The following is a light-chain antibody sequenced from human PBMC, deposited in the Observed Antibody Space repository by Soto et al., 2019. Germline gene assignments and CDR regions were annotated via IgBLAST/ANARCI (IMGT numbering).Light chain of an antibody. V-gene: IGKV1-5*01. J-gene: IGKJ1*01. CDR1: QSISSW. CDR2: DAS. Sequence: DIQMTQSPSTLSASVGDRVTITCRASQSISSWLAWYQQKPGKAPKLLIYDASSLENGVPSRFSGSGSGTEFTLAISSPQPEDFATYYSQQYNSYSPWTFGQGTNVEIK. CDR3: QQYNSYSPWT.